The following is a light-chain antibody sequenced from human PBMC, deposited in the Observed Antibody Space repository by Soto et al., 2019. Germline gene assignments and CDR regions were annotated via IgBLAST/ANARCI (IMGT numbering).Light chain of an antibody. V-gene: IGKV3-20*01. CDR2: AAS. Sequence: EIVLTQSPGTLSLSPGERATLSCRASQSVSSSYFAWFQQKPGQAPRLLIYAASLRDTGIPDRFSDSGSGTDFTLTISRLEPDDFAVYYCQQYGNSPGTFGQGTKVEIK. CDR3: QQYGNSPGT. J-gene: IGKJ1*01. CDR1: QSVSSSY.